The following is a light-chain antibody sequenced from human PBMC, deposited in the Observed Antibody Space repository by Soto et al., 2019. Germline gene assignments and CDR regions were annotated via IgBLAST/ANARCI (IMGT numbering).Light chain of an antibody. Sequence: DMVWTQSPCTLSLYPGDRATLSCRASQSVSSSYLAWYQQKPGQAPRHLIYGASSRDTGIPDRFSGSGSGTDCTRTIRRLEPEDFAVYYCQQYKFGHGTKVEIK. CDR1: QSVSSSY. J-gene: IGKJ1*01. CDR2: GAS. V-gene: IGKV3-20*01. CDR3: QQYK.